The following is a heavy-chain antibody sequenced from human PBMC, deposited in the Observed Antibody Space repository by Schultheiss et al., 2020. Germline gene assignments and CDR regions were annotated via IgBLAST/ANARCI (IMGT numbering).Heavy chain of an antibody. CDR2: IYYSGST. Sequence: SCAVSGGSISSSNWWSWVRQPPGKGLEWIGSIYYSGSTNYNPSLKSRVTISVDKSKNQFSLRLSSVTAADTAVYYCASGLRVNSGYLFYYYGMDVWGKGTTVTVSS. D-gene: IGHD3-22*01. V-gene: IGHV4-4*02. CDR3: ASGLRVNSGYLFYYYGMDV. J-gene: IGHJ6*04. CDR1: GGSISSSNW.